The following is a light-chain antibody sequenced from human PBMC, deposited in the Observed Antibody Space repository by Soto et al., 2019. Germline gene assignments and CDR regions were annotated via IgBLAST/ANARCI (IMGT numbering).Light chain of an antibody. J-gene: IGKJ3*01. Sequence: DIQMTQSPSSLSASVGGRFTITCRASQSISSYLNWYQQKPGKAPKLLIYAASSLQSGVPSRLSGSGSGTDFTLTISSLQPEDFATYYCQQSYSTPGFGPGTKVDIK. CDR1: QSISSY. V-gene: IGKV1-39*01. CDR2: AAS. CDR3: QQSYSTPG.